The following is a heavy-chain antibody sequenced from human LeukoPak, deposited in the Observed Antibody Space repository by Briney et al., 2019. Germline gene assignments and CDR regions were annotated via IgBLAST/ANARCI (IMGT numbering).Heavy chain of an antibody. D-gene: IGHD3-16*01. CDR3: ARARYYDARGDAFDI. CDR2: IKKTGSET. V-gene: IGHV3-7*01. J-gene: IGHJ3*02. CDR1: GFTFSHFW. Sequence: GGSLRLSCAASGFTFSHFWMSWVRQAPGKGLEWVAYIKKTGSETYYVDSVKGRFTITRDNTRNSLFLQMYSLRAEDTAVYFCARARYYDARGDAFDIWGQGTMVTVSS.